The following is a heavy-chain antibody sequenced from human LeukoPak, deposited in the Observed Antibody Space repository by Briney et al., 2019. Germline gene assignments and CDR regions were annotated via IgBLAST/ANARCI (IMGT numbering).Heavy chain of an antibody. CDR1: GFIFSSYS. Sequence: GGSLRLSCAASGFIFSSYSMNWVRQAPGKGLEWISYISGSGNTIYYADSVKGRFTISRNDAKNSLFLRMNSLTAEDTAVYYCARVGKAATSLDYWGQGTLVTVSS. CDR2: ISGSGNTI. V-gene: IGHV3-48*04. D-gene: IGHD6-25*01. J-gene: IGHJ4*02. CDR3: ARVGKAATSLDY.